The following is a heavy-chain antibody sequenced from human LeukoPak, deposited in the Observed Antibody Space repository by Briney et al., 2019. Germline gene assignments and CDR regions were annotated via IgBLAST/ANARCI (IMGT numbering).Heavy chain of an antibody. Sequence: GESLKISCKGSGYSFTSYWIGWVRQMPGKGLEWMGIIYPGDSDTRYGPSFQGQVTISADKSISTAYLQWSSLKASDTAMYYCARIYCSSTSCYPRYFDYWGQGTLVTVSS. J-gene: IGHJ4*02. CDR3: ARIYCSSTSCYPRYFDY. CDR2: IYPGDSDT. CDR1: GYSFTSYW. D-gene: IGHD2-2*01. V-gene: IGHV5-51*01.